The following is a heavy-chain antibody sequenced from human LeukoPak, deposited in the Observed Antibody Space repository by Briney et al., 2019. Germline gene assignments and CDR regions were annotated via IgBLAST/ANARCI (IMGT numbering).Heavy chain of an antibody. CDR2: ISAYNGNT. CDR1: GYTFTSYG. V-gene: IGHV1-18*01. Sequence: GASVKVSCKASGYTFTSYGISWVRQAPGQGLEWMGWISAYNGNTNYAQKLQGRVTMTTDTSTSTAYMELRSLRSDDTAVYCCARDKPYDYVWGGGDYWGQGTLVTVSS. J-gene: IGHJ4*02. CDR3: ARDKPYDYVWGGGDY. D-gene: IGHD3-16*01.